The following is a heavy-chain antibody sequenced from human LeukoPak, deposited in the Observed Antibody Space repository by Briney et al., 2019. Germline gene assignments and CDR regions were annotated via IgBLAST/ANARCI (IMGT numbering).Heavy chain of an antibody. CDR1: GGSISSYY. CDR2: IYYSGST. Sequence: SETLSLTCTVSGGSISSYYWSWIRQPPGKGLEWIGYIYYSGSTNYNPSLKSRVTISVETSKNQSSLQLSSVTAADTALYYCARLPGRSKQDRYFHYWGQGTLVPVSS. J-gene: IGHJ4*02. CDR3: ARLPGRSKQDRYFHY. V-gene: IGHV4-59*01. D-gene: IGHD2-15*01.